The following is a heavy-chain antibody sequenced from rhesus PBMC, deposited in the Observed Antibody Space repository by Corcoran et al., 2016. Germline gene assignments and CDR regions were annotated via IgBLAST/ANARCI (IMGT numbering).Heavy chain of an antibody. CDR2: IYWDDDK. J-gene: IGHJ4*01. Sequence: QVTLKESGPALVKPTQTLTLTCTFSGFSLTTSGMGVGWIRQPPGKALEWLALIYWDDDKRYSTSLKSRLTISKDTSKNQVVLTMTNMDPVDTATYYCARGWGGQPLLSLLFDYWGQGVLVTVSS. CDR3: ARGWGGQPLLSLLFDY. D-gene: IGHD2-27*01. V-gene: IGHV2-174*01. CDR1: GFSLTTSGMG.